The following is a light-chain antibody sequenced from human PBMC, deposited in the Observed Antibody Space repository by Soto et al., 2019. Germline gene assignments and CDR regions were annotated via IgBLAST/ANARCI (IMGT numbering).Light chain of an antibody. J-gene: IGKJ2*03. Sequence: EIVLTQSPSTLTLSPGERATLSCWASQSVGNSLAWYQLKPGQPPRLLIFDTYSGATGTPARFRGSGSGTDFTLTISSLQSEDFAVYICLQYNYWRPYSFGQGTKVDIK. CDR3: LQYNYWRPYS. CDR1: QSVGNS. V-gene: IGKV3-15*01. CDR2: DTY.